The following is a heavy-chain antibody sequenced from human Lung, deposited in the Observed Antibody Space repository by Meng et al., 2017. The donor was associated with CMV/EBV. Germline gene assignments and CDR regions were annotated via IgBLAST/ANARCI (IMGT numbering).Heavy chain of an antibody. J-gene: IGHJ6*02. CDR2: IYSGDDST. CDR3: AKGKWGGYYYYYGMDV. V-gene: IGHV3-23*03. D-gene: IGHD1-26*01. Sequence: GASLKICCAASEITSSTFAISWVRQAPGKGLQWVSVIYSGDDSTYYADSVKGLITISRDNSKNMLYLQMNSLRAEDSAVYFCAKGKWGGYYYYYGMDVWGRGXTVTVSS. CDR1: EITSSTFA.